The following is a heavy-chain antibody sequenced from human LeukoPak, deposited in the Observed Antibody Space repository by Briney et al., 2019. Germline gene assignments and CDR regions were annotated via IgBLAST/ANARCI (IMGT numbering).Heavy chain of an antibody. CDR3: ARGAAIFGFDP. CDR2: IYFSGST. V-gene: IGHV4-39*07. Sequence: SETLSLTCTVSGGSISSSSYYWGWIRQPPGKGLEWIGSIYFSGSTYYKPSLKSRVTISVDTSKNQFSLKLSSVTAADTAVYYCARGAAIFGFDPWGQGTLVTVSS. CDR1: GGSISSSSYY. D-gene: IGHD3-3*01. J-gene: IGHJ5*02.